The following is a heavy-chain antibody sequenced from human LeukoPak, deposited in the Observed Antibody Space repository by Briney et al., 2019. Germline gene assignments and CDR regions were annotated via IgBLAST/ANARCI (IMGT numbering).Heavy chain of an antibody. J-gene: IGHJ6*02. CDR2: MNPNSGNT. Sequence: ASVKVSCKASGYTFTSYDINWVRQATGQGLEWMGWMNPNSGNTGDAQKFQGRVTMTRNTSISTAYMELSSLRSEDTAVYYCARAPPYYDFWSGYYTGDYYYGMDVWGQGTTVTVSS. D-gene: IGHD3-3*01. V-gene: IGHV1-8*01. CDR1: GYTFTSYD. CDR3: ARAPPYYDFWSGYYTGDYYYGMDV.